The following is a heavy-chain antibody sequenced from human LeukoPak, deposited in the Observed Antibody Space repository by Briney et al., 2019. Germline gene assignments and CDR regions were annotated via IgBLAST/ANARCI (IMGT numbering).Heavy chain of an antibody. Sequence: SETLSLTCAVSGYSISSGYFWGWIRQPPGKGLEWIGSIYHSGSTYYNPSLKSRVTISVDTSKNQFSLKLSSVTAADTAVYYCASVRGYSSFDYWGQGTLVTVSS. CDR3: ASVRGYSSFDY. D-gene: IGHD5-18*01. J-gene: IGHJ4*02. CDR1: GYSISSGYF. V-gene: IGHV4-38-2*01. CDR2: IYHSGST.